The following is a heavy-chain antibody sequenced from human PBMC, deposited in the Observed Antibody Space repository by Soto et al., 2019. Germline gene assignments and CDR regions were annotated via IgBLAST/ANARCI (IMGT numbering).Heavy chain of an antibody. D-gene: IGHD1-26*01. V-gene: IGHV3-48*02. Sequence: EVPLVESGGGLVQPGGSLRLSCAASGFTFSDYSMNWVRQAPGKGLEWISYITPTSSTIHYADSVKGRFTISRDNAKNSLYLQMNSLTDEDSAIYYCASVAWVFDFWGQGTPVTVSS. CDR3: ASVAWVFDF. CDR1: GFTFSDYS. CDR2: ITPTSSTI. J-gene: IGHJ4*02.